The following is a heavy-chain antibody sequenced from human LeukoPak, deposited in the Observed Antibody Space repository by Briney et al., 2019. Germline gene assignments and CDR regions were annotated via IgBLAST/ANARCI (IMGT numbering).Heavy chain of an antibody. CDR3: ARETYYYGSGIDY. CDR1: GGSISSHY. CDR2: IYYSGST. D-gene: IGHD3-10*01. V-gene: IGHV4-59*11. Sequence: SETLSPTCTVSGGSISSHYWSWIRQSPGKGLEWIGYIYYSGSTNYNPSLKGRVTISVDTSKNQFSLKLSSVTAADTAVYYCARETYYYGSGIDYWGQGTLVTVSS. J-gene: IGHJ4*02.